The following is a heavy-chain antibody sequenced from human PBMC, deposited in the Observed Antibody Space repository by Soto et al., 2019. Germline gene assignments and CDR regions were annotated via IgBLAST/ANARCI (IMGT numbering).Heavy chain of an antibody. J-gene: IGHJ3*02. V-gene: IGHV1-69*14. Sequence: QVHLVQSGAEVKKPGSSVKVSCKASGGTFSTSSINWLRQAPGQRPEWMGNILPVFGTADYAQKFRDRVTITADKSTNTAYMERGRLFSEDAAVYYCARVHEYGGNSDAFDIWGQGTVVTVSS. CDR3: ARVHEYGGNSDAFDI. D-gene: IGHD4-17*01. CDR2: ILPVFGTA. CDR1: GGTFSTSS.